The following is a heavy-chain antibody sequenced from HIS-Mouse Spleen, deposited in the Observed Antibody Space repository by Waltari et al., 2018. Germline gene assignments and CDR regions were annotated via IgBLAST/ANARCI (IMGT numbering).Heavy chain of an antibody. D-gene: IGHD2-8*01. J-gene: IGHJ1*01. V-gene: IGHV4-38-2*02. CDR2: IYHRGST. CDR3: ARDSWAYAIEYFQH. Sequence: QVQLQESGPGLVKPSETLSLTCTVPGSSISSGYYWGWIRQPPGKGLEWIGSIYHRGSTYYNPSLKSRVTISVDTSKNQFSLKLSSVTAADTAVYYCARDSWAYAIEYFQHWGQGTLVTVSS. CDR1: GSSISSGYY.